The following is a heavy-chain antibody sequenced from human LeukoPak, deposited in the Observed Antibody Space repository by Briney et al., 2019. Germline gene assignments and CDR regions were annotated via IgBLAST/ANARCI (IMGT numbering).Heavy chain of an antibody. D-gene: IGHD1-26*01. Sequence: TGGSLRLSCAASGFTVSSNYMSWVRQAPGKGLEWVSVIYSGGSTYYADSVKGRFTISRDNSKNTLYLQMNSLRAEDTAVYYCAGRMGATWSVGDYWGQGTLVTVSS. V-gene: IGHV3-53*01. J-gene: IGHJ4*02. CDR3: AGRMGATWSVGDY. CDR2: IYSGGST. CDR1: GFTVSSNY.